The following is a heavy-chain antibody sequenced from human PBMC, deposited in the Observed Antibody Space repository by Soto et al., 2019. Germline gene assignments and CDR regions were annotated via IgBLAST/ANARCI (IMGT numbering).Heavy chain of an antibody. J-gene: IGHJ6*03. D-gene: IGHD3-3*01. V-gene: IGHV1-8*01. CDR1: GYTFTSYD. CDR3: ARALSEERYFDFWSGYYGHNYYYYYMDV. Sequence: ASVKVSCKASGYTFTSYDINWVRQATGQGLEWMGTMNPNSGNTGYAQKFQGRATMTRNTSISTAYMELSSLRSEDTAVYYCARALSEERYFDFWSGYYGHNYYYYYMDVWGKGTTVTDSS. CDR2: MNPNSGNT.